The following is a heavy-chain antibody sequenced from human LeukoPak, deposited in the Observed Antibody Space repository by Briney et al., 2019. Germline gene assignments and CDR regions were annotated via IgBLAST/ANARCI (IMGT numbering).Heavy chain of an antibody. Sequence: PGGSLRLSCAASGFTFSSYSMNWVRQAPGKGLEWVSSISSSSSYIYYADSVKGRFTISRDNSKNTLYLQMNSLRAEDTAVYYCARVGTMIVVVTHDAFDIWGQGTMVTVSS. CDR1: GFTFSSYS. J-gene: IGHJ3*02. CDR3: ARVGTMIVVVTHDAFDI. V-gene: IGHV3-21*01. D-gene: IGHD3-22*01. CDR2: ISSSSSYI.